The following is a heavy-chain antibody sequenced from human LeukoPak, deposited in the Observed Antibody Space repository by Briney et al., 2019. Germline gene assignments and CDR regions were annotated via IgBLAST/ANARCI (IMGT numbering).Heavy chain of an antibody. CDR1: GFTFSSYW. Sequence: GGSLRLSCAASGFTFSSYWMSWVRQAPGKGLEWVANIKQDGSEKYYVDSVKGRFTISRDNAKNSLYLQMNSLRAEDTAIYYCARDATQYLRYGYFDYWGPGILVTVSS. V-gene: IGHV3-7*01. J-gene: IGHJ4*02. CDR3: ARDATQYLRYGYFDY. D-gene: IGHD3-9*01. CDR2: IKQDGSEK.